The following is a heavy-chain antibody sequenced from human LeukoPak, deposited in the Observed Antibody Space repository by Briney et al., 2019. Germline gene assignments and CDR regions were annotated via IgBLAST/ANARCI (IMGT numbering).Heavy chain of an antibody. Sequence: SETLSLTCTVSGGSISSYYWNWIRQPPGKGLEWIGYIYNSGSTNNNPSLKSRVTISVDTSKKQFSLKLSSVTAANTAVYYCARETPYGSGSYPFDYWGQGILVTVSS. D-gene: IGHD3-10*01. CDR2: IYNSGST. CDR1: GGSISSYY. J-gene: IGHJ4*02. V-gene: IGHV4-59*01. CDR3: ARETPYGSGSYPFDY.